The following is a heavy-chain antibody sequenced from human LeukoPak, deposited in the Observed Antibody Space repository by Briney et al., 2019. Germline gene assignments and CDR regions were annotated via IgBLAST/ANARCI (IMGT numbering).Heavy chain of an antibody. J-gene: IGHJ4*02. V-gene: IGHV4-59*08. CDR3: ARHREGQVGATTSFLDS. CDR1: GGSISSYY. CDR2: IYYSGST. Sequence: PSETLSLTCTASGGSISSYYWSWIRQPPGKGLEWIGYIYYSGSTNYNPSLKSRVTISVDTSKNQFSLKLSSVTAADTAVYYCARHREGQVGATTSFLDSWGQGTLVTVSS. D-gene: IGHD1-26*01.